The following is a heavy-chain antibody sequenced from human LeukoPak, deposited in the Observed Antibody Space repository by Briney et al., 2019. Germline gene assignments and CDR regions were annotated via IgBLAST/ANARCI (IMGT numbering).Heavy chain of an antibody. CDR2: IYTSGST. D-gene: IGHD3-22*01. V-gene: IGHV4-61*02. CDR3: ARDLDSSGYYPNWFDP. J-gene: IGHJ5*02. Sequence: PSQTLSVTCTVSGGSISSGSYYWSWIRQPAGKGLEWIGRIYTSGSTNYNPSLKSRVTISVDTSKNQFSLKLSSVTAADTAVYYCARDLDSSGYYPNWFDPWGQGTLVTVSS. CDR1: GGSISSGSYY.